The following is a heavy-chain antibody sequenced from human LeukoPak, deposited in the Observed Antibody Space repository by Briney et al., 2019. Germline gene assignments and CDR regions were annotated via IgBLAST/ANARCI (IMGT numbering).Heavy chain of an antibody. J-gene: IGHJ4*02. D-gene: IGHD3-10*01. V-gene: IGHV3-66*01. CDR2: IYSGGST. CDR1: GFTVSSNY. CDR3: ARDKSGRFDY. Sequence: GGSLRLSCAASGFTVSSNYMSWVRQAPGKGLEWVSVIYSGGSTYYADSVRGRFTISRDNSKNTLYLQMNSVRAEDTAVYSCARDKSGRFDYWGQGTLVTVSS.